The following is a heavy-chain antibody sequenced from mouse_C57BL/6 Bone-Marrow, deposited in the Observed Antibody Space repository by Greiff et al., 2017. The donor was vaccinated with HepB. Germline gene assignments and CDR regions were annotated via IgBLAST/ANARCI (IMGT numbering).Heavy chain of an antibody. V-gene: IGHV14-4*01. Sequence: EVQLQESGAELVRPGASVKLSCTASGFNIKDDYMHWVKQRPEQGLEWIGWIDPENGDTEYASKFQGKATITADTSSNTAYLQLSSLTSEDTAVYYCYYYGYYDAMDYWGQGTSVTVSS. CDR3: YYYGYYDAMDY. D-gene: IGHD1-1*01. CDR1: GFNIKDDY. CDR2: IDPENGDT. J-gene: IGHJ4*01.